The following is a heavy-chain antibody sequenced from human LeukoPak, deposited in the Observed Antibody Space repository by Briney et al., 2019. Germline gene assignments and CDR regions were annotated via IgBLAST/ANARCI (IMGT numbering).Heavy chain of an antibody. CDR2: INAHGSST. J-gene: IGHJ3*02. CDR1: GFTFSSYW. D-gene: IGHD4-17*01. CDR3: TFSSYGDHIGVDAFDM. Sequence: PGGSLRLSCAASGFTFSSYWMHWVRQAPGKGPVWVSRINAHGSSTNYADSVKGRFTISRDNAKNTVYLQMNSLSAEDTAMYYCTFSSYGDHIGVDAFDMWGQGTMVIVSS. V-gene: IGHV3-74*01.